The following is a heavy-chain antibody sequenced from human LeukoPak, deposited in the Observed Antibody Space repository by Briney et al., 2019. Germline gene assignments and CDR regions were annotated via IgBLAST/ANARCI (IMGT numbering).Heavy chain of an antibody. CDR3: ARDWMVRGVMHWFDP. V-gene: IGHV4-59*01. CDR1: GGSISSYY. J-gene: IGHJ5*02. Sequence: PSETLSLTCTVSGGSISSYYWSWIRQPPGKVLEWIGYIYYSGSTNYNPSLKSRVTISVDTSKNQFSLKLSSVTAADTAVYYCARDWMVRGVMHWFDPWGQGTLVTVSS. CDR2: IYYSGST. D-gene: IGHD3-10*01.